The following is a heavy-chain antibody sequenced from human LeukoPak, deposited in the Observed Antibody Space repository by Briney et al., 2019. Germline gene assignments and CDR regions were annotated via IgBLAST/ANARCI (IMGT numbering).Heavy chain of an antibody. CDR1: GYTFTSYG. CDR2: ISAYNGNT. CDR3: ARDLRDGSGSYLVSY. D-gene: IGHD3-10*01. J-gene: IGHJ4*02. Sequence: AASVKVSCKASGYTFTSYGISWVRQAPGQGLEWMGWISAYNGNTNYAQKLQGRVTMTTDTSTSTAYMELRSLRSDDTAVYYCARDLRDGSGSYLVSYWGQGTLVTVSS. V-gene: IGHV1-18*01.